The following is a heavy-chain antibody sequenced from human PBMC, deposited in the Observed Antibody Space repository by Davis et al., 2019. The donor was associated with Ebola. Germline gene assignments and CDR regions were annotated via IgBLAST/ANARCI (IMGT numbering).Heavy chain of an antibody. Sequence: GESLKISCAASGFTFSSYAMHWVRQAPGKGLEWVAVISYDGSNKYYADSVKGRFTISRDNSKNTLYLQMNSLRAEDTAVYYCARSPSSVIAGSWGWVDYWGQGTLVTVSS. CDR1: GFTFSSYA. J-gene: IGHJ4*02. CDR3: ARSPSSVIAGSWGWVDY. D-gene: IGHD6-13*01. CDR2: ISYDGSNK. V-gene: IGHV3-30-3*01.